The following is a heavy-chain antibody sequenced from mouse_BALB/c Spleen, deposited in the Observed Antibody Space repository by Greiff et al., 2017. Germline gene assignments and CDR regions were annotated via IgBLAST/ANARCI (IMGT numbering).Heavy chain of an antibody. J-gene: IGHJ4*01. Sequence: VQLQQSGADLVKPGASVKLSCKASGYTFTSYYMYWVKQRPGQGLEWIGEINPSNGGTNFNEKFKSKATLTVDKSSSTAYMQLSSLTSEDSAVYYCTRSRGYGNLYAMDYWGQGTSVTVSS. CDR3: TRSRGYGNLYAMDY. D-gene: IGHD2-10*02. CDR2: INPSNGGT. CDR1: GYTFTSYY. V-gene: IGHV1S81*02.